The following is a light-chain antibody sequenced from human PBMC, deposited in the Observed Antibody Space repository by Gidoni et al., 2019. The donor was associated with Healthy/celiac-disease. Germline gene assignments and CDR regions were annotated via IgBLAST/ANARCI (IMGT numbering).Light chain of an antibody. V-gene: IGKV1-NL1*01. J-gene: IGKJ4*01. CDR3: QQYYSTPHLT. CDR1: QGISTS. Sequence: DIQMTQSPSSLPASVGDRVTTTCRARQGISTSLAWYQQKPGKAPKLLLYAASRLESGVPSRFSGSGSGTDYTLTISSLQPEDFATYYCQQYYSTPHLTFGGGTKVEIK. CDR2: AAS.